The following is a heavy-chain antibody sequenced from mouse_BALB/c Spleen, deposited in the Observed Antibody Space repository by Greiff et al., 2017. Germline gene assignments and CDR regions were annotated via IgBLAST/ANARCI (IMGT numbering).Heavy chain of an antibody. CDR1: GFTFSSYA. CDR3: ARLDGYGYAMDY. J-gene: IGHJ4*01. V-gene: IGHV5-9-3*01. Sequence: EVKLMESGGGLVKPGGSLKLSCAASGFTFSSYAMSWVRQTPEKRLEWVATISSGGGYTYYPDSVKGRFTISRDNAKNTLYLQMSSLRSEDTAMYYCARLDGYGYAMDYWGQGTSVTVSS. CDR2: ISSGGGYT. D-gene: IGHD2-3*01.